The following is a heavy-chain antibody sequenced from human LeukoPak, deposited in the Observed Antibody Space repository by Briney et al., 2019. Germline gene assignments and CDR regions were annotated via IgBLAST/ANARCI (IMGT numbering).Heavy chain of an antibody. CDR2: IKQDGSAI. CDR3: VRDRVAAAAGYAFDI. Sequence: GGSLRLSCAASGFTFSAYWMSWVRQAPGKGLEWVANIKQDGSAIYYVDSVKGRFTISRDNAKNSLHLQMNSLRAEDTAVYYCVRDRVAAAAGYAFDIWGQGTMVTVSS. J-gene: IGHJ3*02. CDR1: GFTFSAYW. V-gene: IGHV3-7*01. D-gene: IGHD6-13*01.